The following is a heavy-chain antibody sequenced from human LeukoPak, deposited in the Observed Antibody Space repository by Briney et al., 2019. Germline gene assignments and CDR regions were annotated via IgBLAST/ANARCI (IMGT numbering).Heavy chain of an antibody. J-gene: IGHJ4*02. CDR2: IYTSGST. CDR3: ARGGSVRTFDY. Sequence: SQTLSLTCTVSGGSISSGGYYWSWIRQPAGKGLEWIGRIYTSGSTNYNPSLRSRVTISVDTSKNQFSLKLSSVTAADTAVYSCARGGSVRTFDYWGQGTLVTVSS. V-gene: IGHV4-61*02. CDR1: GGSISSGGYY. D-gene: IGHD6-25*01.